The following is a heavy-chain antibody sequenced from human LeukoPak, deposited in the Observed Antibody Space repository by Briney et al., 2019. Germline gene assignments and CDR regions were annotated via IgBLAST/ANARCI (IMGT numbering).Heavy chain of an antibody. CDR2: LSYDGSNN. Sequence: KTGGSLRLSCAASGFTFSSFGMHWVRQAPGKGLEWVAVLSYDGSNNYYADSVKGRFTISRDNSKNTLYPQMNSLRAEDTAVYYCAKDASTVTLHADYWGQGTLVTVSS. V-gene: IGHV3-30*18. CDR1: GFTFSSFG. CDR3: AKDASTVTLHADY. J-gene: IGHJ4*02. D-gene: IGHD4-17*01.